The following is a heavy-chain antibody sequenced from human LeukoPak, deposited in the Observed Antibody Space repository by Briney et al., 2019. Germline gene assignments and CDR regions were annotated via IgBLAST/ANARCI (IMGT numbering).Heavy chain of an antibody. CDR3: ARNSSVVDSYSFDY. D-gene: IGHD2-21*01. V-gene: IGHV4-39*01. Sequence: PSETLSLTCTVSGGSIRSSSYYWAWIRQPPGKGLEWIGSIYFSGSTHYNPSLRSRVTISVDTSKNQFSLKLSSVTAADTAVYYCARNSSVVDSYSFDYWGQGTLVTVSS. J-gene: IGHJ4*02. CDR2: IYFSGST. CDR1: GGSIRSSSYY.